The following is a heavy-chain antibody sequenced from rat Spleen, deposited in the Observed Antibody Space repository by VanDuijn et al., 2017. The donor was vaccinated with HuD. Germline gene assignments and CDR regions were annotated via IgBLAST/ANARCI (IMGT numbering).Heavy chain of an antibody. CDR1: GFTFSDYG. D-gene: IGHD1-11*01. J-gene: IGHJ2*01. CDR3: ARRGRGYFDY. Sequence: EVKLVESGGGLVQPGRSLKLSCAASGFTFSDYGMTWVRQAPTQGLEWVATFSHDGSSTYYRDSVKGRFTISRDNAKSTLYLQMDSLRSADTATYYCARRGRGYFDYWGQGVMVTVSS. CDR2: FSHDGSST. V-gene: IGHV5-29*01.